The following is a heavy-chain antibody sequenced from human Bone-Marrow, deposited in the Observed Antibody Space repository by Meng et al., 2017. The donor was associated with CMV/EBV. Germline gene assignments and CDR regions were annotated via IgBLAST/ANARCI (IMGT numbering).Heavy chain of an antibody. CDR2: MSSDENKK. J-gene: IGHJ5*02. Sequence: SLKISCAASRFSFSRYAMHWVRQPPGKGLEWVAVMSSDENKKNYADSVKGRFIISRDNSKNTLYLQMNSLRVEDTAVYYCASLSPADPWGQGTLVTVSS. CDR1: RFSFSRYA. V-gene: IGHV3-30-3*01. CDR3: ASLSPADP.